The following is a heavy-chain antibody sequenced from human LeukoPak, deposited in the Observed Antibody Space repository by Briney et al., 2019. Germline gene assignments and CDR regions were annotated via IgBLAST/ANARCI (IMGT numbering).Heavy chain of an antibody. Sequence: PSETLSLTCTVSGYSITSGYYWGWIRQPPGKGLEWIGYIYYSGNTYYNPSLKSRVTISLDSSKNQLSLKVDSLTAADTAVYYCARERAAGNPSHLDYWGQGTLVSVSA. CDR2: IYYSGNT. CDR3: ARERAAGNPSHLDY. J-gene: IGHJ4*02. CDR1: GYSITSGYY. V-gene: IGHV4-38-2*02. D-gene: IGHD6-13*01.